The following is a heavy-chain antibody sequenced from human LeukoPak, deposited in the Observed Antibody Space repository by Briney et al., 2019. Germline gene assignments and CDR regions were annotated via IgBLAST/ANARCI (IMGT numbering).Heavy chain of an antibody. CDR1: GGSISSYY. CDR2: IYTSGST. D-gene: IGHD2-15*01. J-gene: IGHJ6*03. CDR3: AREYCSGGSCQGYYYMDV. V-gene: IGHV4-4*07. Sequence: SETLSLTCTVSGGSISSYYWSWIRQPAGKGLEWIGRIYTSGSTNYNPSLKSRVTMSVDTSKNQFSLKLSSVTAADTAAYYCAREYCSGGSCQGYYYMDVWGKGTTVTVSS.